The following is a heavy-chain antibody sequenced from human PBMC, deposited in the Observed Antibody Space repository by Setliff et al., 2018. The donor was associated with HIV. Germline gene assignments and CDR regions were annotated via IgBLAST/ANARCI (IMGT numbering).Heavy chain of an antibody. CDR1: GFTFSIYT. CDR2: ISSRSSDI. Sequence: GGSLRLSCAASGFTFSIYTMHWVRQVPGKGLEWVSSISSRSSDIYYADAVKGRFTVSRDNAKNSLFLQMHSLRAEVTAIYYCARDSGVWAGFSSGWYWGQGTLVTVSS. CDR3: ARDSGVWAGFSSGWY. V-gene: IGHV3-21*01. J-gene: IGHJ4*02. D-gene: IGHD6-19*01.